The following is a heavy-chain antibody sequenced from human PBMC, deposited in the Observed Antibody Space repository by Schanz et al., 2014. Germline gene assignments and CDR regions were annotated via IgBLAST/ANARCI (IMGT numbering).Heavy chain of an antibody. CDR3: ASPSGYSDYGTYFDF. D-gene: IGHD5-12*01. CDR2: TNGDGTNA. Sequence: EVKLVESGGGAVRPGGSLRLSCAASGFTLSSYWMHWVRQVPGKGLEWVSCTNGDGTNAKYADSVKGRFTISRDNSRNTLYLQMNSLRTEDTAVYYCASPSGYSDYGTYFDFWGQGTLVNVSS. CDR1: GFTLSSYW. V-gene: IGHV3-74*01. J-gene: IGHJ4*02.